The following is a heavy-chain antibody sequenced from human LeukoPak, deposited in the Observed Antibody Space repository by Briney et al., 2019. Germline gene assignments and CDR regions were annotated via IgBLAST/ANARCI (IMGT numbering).Heavy chain of an antibody. V-gene: IGHV3-23*01. Sequence: GGSLRLSCAASGFTFSSYAMSWVRQAPGKGLEWVSAISGSGGSTYYADSVKGRFTISRDNSKNTLYLQMNSLRAEDTAVYYCAKDIGHYYGSGSYYKPDGIDIWGQGTMVTVSS. J-gene: IGHJ3*02. D-gene: IGHD3-10*01. CDR3: AKDIGHYYGSGSYYKPDGIDI. CDR1: GFTFSSYA. CDR2: ISGSGGST.